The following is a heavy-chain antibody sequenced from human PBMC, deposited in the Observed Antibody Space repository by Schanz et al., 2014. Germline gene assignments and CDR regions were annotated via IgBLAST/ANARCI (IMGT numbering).Heavy chain of an antibody. CDR1: GFTFSSYA. CDR2: ITNKPNNYNT. V-gene: IGHV3-72*01. Sequence: EVQLLESGGGLVQPGGSLRLSCAGSGFTFSSYAMSWVRQAPGKGLEWVGRITNKPNNYNTEYAASVKGRFTISRDDSRNSLYLQMSSLKTEDTAVYYCVRLDVHDYWGQGTLVTVSA. CDR3: VRLDVHDY. D-gene: IGHD3-16*01. J-gene: IGHJ4*02.